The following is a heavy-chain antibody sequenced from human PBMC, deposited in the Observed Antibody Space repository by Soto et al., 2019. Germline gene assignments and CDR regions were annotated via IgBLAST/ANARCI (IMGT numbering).Heavy chain of an antibody. Sequence: PGESLKISCKGSGYSFTSYWIGGVRQMPGKGLEWMGIIYPGDSDTRYSPSFQGQVTISADKSVSTAYLQWSSLKASDTAVYYCARLGSILSIPGYYGIDVWGQGTTVTVSS. V-gene: IGHV5-51*01. D-gene: IGHD2-21*01. CDR3: ARLGSILSIPGYYGIDV. CDR1: GYSFTSYW. J-gene: IGHJ6*02. CDR2: IYPGDSDT.